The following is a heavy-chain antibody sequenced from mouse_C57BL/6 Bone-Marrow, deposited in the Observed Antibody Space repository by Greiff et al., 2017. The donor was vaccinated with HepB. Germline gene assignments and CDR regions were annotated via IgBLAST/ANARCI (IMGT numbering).Heavy chain of an antibody. Sequence: EVQGVESGGDLVKPGGSLKLSCAASGFTFSSYGMSWVRQTPDKRLEWVATISSGGSYTYYPDSVKGRFTISRDNAKNTLYLQMSSLKSEDTAMYYCARGIYYYGSPFDYWGQGTTLTVSS. V-gene: IGHV5-6*01. CDR1: GFTFSSYG. J-gene: IGHJ2*01. CDR3: ARGIYYYGSPFDY. D-gene: IGHD1-1*01. CDR2: ISSGGSYT.